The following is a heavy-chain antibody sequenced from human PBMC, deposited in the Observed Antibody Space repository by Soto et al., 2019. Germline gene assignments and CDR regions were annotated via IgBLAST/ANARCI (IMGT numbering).Heavy chain of an antibody. CDR3: ARLVGNSWLDS. D-gene: IGHD2-2*01. Sequence: QVQLQQSGPGLVKPSQTLSLTCAISGDSVSTNSAPWDWIRQSPSRGLEWLGRTYYRSKWYNDYAVSVKGRITINPDTSTNQFSLQLHSVTPDDTAVYYCARLVGNSWLDSWGQGTLVTVSS. CDR2: TYYRSKWYN. V-gene: IGHV6-1*01. J-gene: IGHJ5*01. CDR1: GDSVSTNSAP.